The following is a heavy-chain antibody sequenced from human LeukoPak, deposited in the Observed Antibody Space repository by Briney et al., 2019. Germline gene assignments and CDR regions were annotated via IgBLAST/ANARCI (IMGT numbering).Heavy chain of an antibody. CDR1: GFTFSSYS. D-gene: IGHD3-10*01. Sequence: PGGSLRLSCAASGFTFSSYSMNWVRQAPGKGLEWVSYISSSSSTIYYADSVKGRFTISRDNAKNSLYLQMNSPRAEDTAVYYCARNSRVTMVRGILDYWGQGTLVTVSS. CDR3: ARNSRVTMVRGILDY. CDR2: ISSSSSTI. V-gene: IGHV3-48*01. J-gene: IGHJ4*02.